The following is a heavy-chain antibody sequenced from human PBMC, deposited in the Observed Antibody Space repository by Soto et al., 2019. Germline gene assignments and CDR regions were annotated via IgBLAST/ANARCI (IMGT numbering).Heavy chain of an antibody. CDR3: ATHGSVTTYFVY. CDR1: GGPFSSYA. Sequence: QVQLVQSGAEVKKPGSTVKVSCKASGGPFSSYAISWERQAPGQGLEWMGGIIPIFGTANYAQKFQGRVTITADESTSTAYMELSSLRSEDTAVYYCATHGSVTTYFVYWGQGTLVTVSS. CDR2: IIPIFGTA. D-gene: IGHD4-17*01. V-gene: IGHV1-69*12. J-gene: IGHJ4*02.